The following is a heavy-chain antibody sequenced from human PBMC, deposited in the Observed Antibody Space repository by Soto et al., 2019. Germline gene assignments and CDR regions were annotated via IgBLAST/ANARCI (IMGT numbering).Heavy chain of an antibody. CDR3: ASTEPHYYGSGSYLEGY. Sequence: EVQLLESGGGLVQPGGSLRLSCAASGFTFSSYAMSWVRQAPGKGLEWVSAISGSGGSTYYADSVKGRFTISRDNSKNTLYRQMNSLRAEDTAVYYCASTEPHYYGSGSYLEGYWGQGTLVTVSS. CDR2: ISGSGGST. V-gene: IGHV3-23*01. CDR1: GFTFSSYA. D-gene: IGHD3-10*01. J-gene: IGHJ4*02.